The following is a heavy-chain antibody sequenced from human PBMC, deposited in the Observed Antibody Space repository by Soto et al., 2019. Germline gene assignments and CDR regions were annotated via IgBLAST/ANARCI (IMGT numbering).Heavy chain of an antibody. CDR3: ARMRLIAAAGRGYYYYGMDV. Sequence: VQLVQSGAEVKKPGSSVKVSCKASGGTFSSYAISWVRQAPGQGLEWMGGIIPIFGTANYAQKFQGRVTITADESTSTAYMELSSLRSEDTAVYYCARMRLIAAAGRGYYYYGMDVWGQGTTVTVSS. CDR1: GGTFSSYA. D-gene: IGHD6-13*01. V-gene: IGHV1-69*01. CDR2: IIPIFGTA. J-gene: IGHJ6*02.